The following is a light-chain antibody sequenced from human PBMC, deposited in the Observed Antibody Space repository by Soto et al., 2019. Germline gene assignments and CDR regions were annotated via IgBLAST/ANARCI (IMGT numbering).Light chain of an antibody. CDR2: DAS. V-gene: IGKV1-5*01. CDR3: QQYNRYSPWT. CDR1: QRISSW. Sequence: DIQMTQSPSTLSASVGDRVTITCRASQRISSWLAWYQQKPGKAPKLLIYDASSLESGVPSRFSGSGSGTEFTLTISSLQPDDFATYYCQQYNRYSPWTVGQGTKLDVK. J-gene: IGKJ1*01.